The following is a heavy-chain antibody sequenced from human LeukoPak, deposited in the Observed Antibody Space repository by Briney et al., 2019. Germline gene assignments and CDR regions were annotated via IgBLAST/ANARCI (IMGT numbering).Heavy chain of an antibody. CDR2: INHSGST. CDR3: ARGPGLPVFY. D-gene: IGHD2-15*01. J-gene: IGHJ4*02. Sequence: SETLSLTCAVYGGSFSGYYWSWIRQPPGKGLEWIGEINHSGSTNYNPSLKSRVTISVDTSKNQFSLNLSSVTAADTAVYYCARGPGLPVFYWGQGTLVTVSS. CDR1: GGSFSGYY. V-gene: IGHV4-34*01.